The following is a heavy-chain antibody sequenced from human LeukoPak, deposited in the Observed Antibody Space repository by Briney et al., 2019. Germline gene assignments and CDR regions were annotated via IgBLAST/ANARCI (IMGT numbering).Heavy chain of an antibody. CDR3: ATPGEEASITRYFDY. D-gene: IGHD3-10*01. CDR1: GFTFSSYA. J-gene: IGHJ4*02. V-gene: IGHV3-23*01. Sequence: PGESLRLSCAASGFTFSSYAMSWVRQAPGKGLEWVSAITAGGGSTYYADSVRGRFTISRDNSKYTLYLQMSSLSAEDTAVYYCATPGEEASITRYFDYWGQGTLVTVSS. CDR2: ITAGGGST.